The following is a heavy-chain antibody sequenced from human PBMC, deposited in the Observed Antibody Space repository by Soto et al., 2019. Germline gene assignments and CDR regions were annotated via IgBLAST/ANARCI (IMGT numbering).Heavy chain of an antibody. CDR3: ARQVSRMGGYDLEPFDY. J-gene: IGHJ4*02. D-gene: IGHD5-12*01. CDR2: IYPGDSDT. CDR1: GYSFTSYW. V-gene: IGHV5-51*01. Sequence: PGESLKISCKGSGYSFTSYWIGWVRQMPGKGLEWMGIIYPGDSDTRYSPSFQGQVTISADKSISTAYLQWSSLKASDTAMYYCARQVSRMGGYDLEPFDYWGQGTLVTVSS.